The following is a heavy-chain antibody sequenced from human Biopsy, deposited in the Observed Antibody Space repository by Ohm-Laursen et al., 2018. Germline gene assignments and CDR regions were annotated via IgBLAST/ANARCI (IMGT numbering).Heavy chain of an antibody. CDR2: ISYDGSGE. V-gene: IGHV3-30*18. CDR1: GFTFTSYA. J-gene: IGHJ4*02. CDR3: AKCMTGGSNYYFHH. D-gene: IGHD2-8*01. Sequence: SLRLSCAAPGFTFTSYAMHWVRQAPGKGLEWVAVISYDGSGEYYADSLQGRFTISRDNSKNTLYLQMNSLRGEDTAVYYCAKCMTGGSNYYFHHCGQGTLVTVSS.